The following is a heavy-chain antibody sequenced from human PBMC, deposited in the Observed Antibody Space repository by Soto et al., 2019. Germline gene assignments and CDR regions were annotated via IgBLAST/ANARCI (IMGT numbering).Heavy chain of an antibody. Sequence: WESLKISCKGSGYSFTSYWIGWVRQMPGKGLEWMGIIYPGDSDTRYSPSFQGQVTISADKSISTAYLQWSSLKASDTAMYYCARQIAYYYDSSGYYPVDYWGQGTLVTVSS. CDR2: IYPGDSDT. CDR1: GYSFTSYW. D-gene: IGHD3-22*01. CDR3: ARQIAYYYDSSGYYPVDY. J-gene: IGHJ4*02. V-gene: IGHV5-51*01.